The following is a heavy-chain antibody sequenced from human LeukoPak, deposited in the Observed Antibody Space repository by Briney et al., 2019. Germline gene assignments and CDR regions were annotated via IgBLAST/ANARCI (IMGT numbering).Heavy chain of an antibody. Sequence: PGGSLRLSCAASGFTFSSYAMSWVRQAPGKGLEWVSAISGSGGSTYYADSVKGRFTISRDNSKNTLCLQMNSLRAEDTAVYYCAKDGTESYYDFWSGLTGYYFDYWGQGTLVTVSS. CDR1: GFTFSSYA. V-gene: IGHV3-23*01. J-gene: IGHJ4*02. CDR3: AKDGTESYYDFWSGLTGYYFDY. CDR2: ISGSGGST. D-gene: IGHD3-3*01.